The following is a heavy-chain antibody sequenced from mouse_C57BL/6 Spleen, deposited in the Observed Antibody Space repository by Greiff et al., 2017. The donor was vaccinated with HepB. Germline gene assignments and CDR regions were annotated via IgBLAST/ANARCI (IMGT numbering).Heavy chain of an antibody. V-gene: IGHV1-7*01. Sequence: VQLVESGAELAKPGASVKLSCKASGYTFTSYWMHWVKQRPGQGLEWIGYINPSSGYTKYNQKFKDKATLTADKSSSTAYMQLSSLTYEDSAVYYCARERVSGNWYFDVWGTGTTVTVSS. CDR2: INPSSGYT. J-gene: IGHJ1*03. D-gene: IGHD1-3*01. CDR1: GYTFTSYW. CDR3: ARERVSGNWYFDV.